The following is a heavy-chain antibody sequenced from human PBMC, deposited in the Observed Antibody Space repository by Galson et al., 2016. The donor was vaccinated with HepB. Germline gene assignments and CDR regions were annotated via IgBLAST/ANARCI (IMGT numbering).Heavy chain of an antibody. CDR3: ARRRDILTGYRYYYYGMDV. CDR2: IYPGDSDT. V-gene: IGHV5-51*01. CDR1: GYSFTSYW. Sequence: QSGAEVKKPGESLKISCKGSGYSFTSYWIGWVRQMPGKGLEWMGIIYPGDSDTRYSPSFQGPVTISADKSVNTAYLQWSSLKAPDTAMYYCARRRDILTGYRYYYYGMDVWGQGTTVTVSS. J-gene: IGHJ6*02. D-gene: IGHD3-9*01.